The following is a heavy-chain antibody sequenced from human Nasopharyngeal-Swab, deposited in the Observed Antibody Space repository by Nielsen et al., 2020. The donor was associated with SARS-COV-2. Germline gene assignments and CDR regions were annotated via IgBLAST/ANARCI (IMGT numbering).Heavy chain of an antibody. CDR3: AKDEGPVVVVAAGDYYYGMDV. Sequence: GGSLRLSCAASGFTFSSYGMHWVRQAPGKGLEWVSFISYDGSNKYYADSVTGRFTISRDNSKNTLYVQMNSLRAEDTAVYYCAKDEGPVVVVAAGDYYYGMDVWGQGTTVTVSS. V-gene: IGHV3-30*02. CDR2: ISYDGSNK. J-gene: IGHJ6*02. D-gene: IGHD2-15*01. CDR1: GFTFSSYG.